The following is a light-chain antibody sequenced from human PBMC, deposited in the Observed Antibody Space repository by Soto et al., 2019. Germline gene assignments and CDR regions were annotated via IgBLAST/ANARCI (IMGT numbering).Light chain of an antibody. J-gene: IGKJ2*01. V-gene: IGKV3-15*01. CDR2: AAS. CDR3: QQYNDWPRT. CDR1: QSVSSN. Sequence: ETVMTQSPATLSVSPGERATLSCRASQSVSSNLAWYQQTPGQAPRLLIFAASTRATGIPARFSGSGSGTEFTLTISSLQSADFAVYYCQQYNDWPRTFGQGTNLQIK.